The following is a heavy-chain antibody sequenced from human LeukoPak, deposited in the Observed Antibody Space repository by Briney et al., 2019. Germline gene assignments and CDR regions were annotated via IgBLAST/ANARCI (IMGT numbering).Heavy chain of an antibody. CDR2: INPKSGCT. J-gene: IGHJ4*02. V-gene: IGHV1-2*02. Sequence: ASVKVSCKASGYTFTGYFMHWVGQAPGQGLEGMGWINPKSGCTKKARKFQGRVTMTRDTSISPAYMELIRLKSDDTAVYYCAREADYNPDYWGQGTLVTVSS. CDR3: AREADYNPDY. CDR1: GYTFTGYF. D-gene: IGHD4-11*01.